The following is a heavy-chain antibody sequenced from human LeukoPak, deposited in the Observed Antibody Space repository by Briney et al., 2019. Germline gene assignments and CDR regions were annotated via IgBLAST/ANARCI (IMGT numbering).Heavy chain of an antibody. CDR1: GFSFDDYA. CDR3: ARESDSSGWYDS. D-gene: IGHD3-22*01. Sequence: GGSLRLSCAAPGFSFDDYAIHWVRQAPGKGLEWVSLISGDGGSTFYADSVKGRFTISRDNSKNSLYLQMSSLRSEDTALYYCARESDSSGWYDSWGQGTLVTVSS. CDR2: ISGDGGST. J-gene: IGHJ5*01. V-gene: IGHV3-43*02.